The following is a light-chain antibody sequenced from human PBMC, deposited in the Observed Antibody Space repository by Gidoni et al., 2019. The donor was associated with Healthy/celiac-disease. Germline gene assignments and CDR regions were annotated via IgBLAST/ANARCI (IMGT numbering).Light chain of an antibody. Sequence: DIEMTQSPDPPAASLGEIATINCKSSQSVLYSSNNKNYLAWSQQKPGQPTNLLIYWESTRESGVPDRFSGSGSGTDFTLTISSLQAEDVAVYYCQQYYSTPLTFGQXTKVEIK. CDR1: QSVLYSSNNKNY. V-gene: IGKV4-1*01. J-gene: IGKJ1*01. CDR3: QQYYSTPLT. CDR2: WES.